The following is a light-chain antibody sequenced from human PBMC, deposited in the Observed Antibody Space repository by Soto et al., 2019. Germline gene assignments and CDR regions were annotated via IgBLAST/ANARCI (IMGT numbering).Light chain of an antibody. CDR1: QSISTY. Sequence: DMQINQSPSSLSASVGDGVTITCRASQSISTYLNWYHQKPGKAPDLLIYAASSLKSGVPSRFSGSGSGTHFTLTITGLQPADFATYSCQQNFSIPITFGQGTRLEIK. V-gene: IGKV1-39*01. CDR2: AAS. J-gene: IGKJ5*01. CDR3: QQNFSIPIT.